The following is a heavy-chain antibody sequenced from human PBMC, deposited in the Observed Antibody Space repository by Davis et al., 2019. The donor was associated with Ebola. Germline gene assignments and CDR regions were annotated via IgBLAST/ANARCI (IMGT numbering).Heavy chain of an antibody. Sequence: SLKISCAASGFTFDDYAMHWVRQAPGKGLEWVSGISWNSGSIGYADSVKGRFTISRDNAKNSLYLQMNSLRVEDTALYYCAKGWFGELMAFDIWGQGTMVTVSS. V-gene: IGHV3-9*01. CDR2: ISWNSGSI. J-gene: IGHJ3*02. CDR1: GFTFDDYA. CDR3: AKGWFGELMAFDI. D-gene: IGHD3-10*01.